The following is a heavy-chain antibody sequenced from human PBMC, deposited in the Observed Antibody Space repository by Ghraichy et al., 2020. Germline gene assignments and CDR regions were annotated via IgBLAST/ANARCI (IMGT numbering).Heavy chain of an antibody. J-gene: IGHJ3*01. CDR1: GFTFSSYA. Sequence: GGSLRLSCAASGFTFSSYAMSWVRQAPGKGLEWVSAISGGGSSTYYADSVRGRFTISRDNSDKKVYLQVDSLRAEDTAVYYCAKDRRETSGLSAFDVWGQGTMVTVSS. V-gene: IGHV3-23*01. CDR2: ISGGGSST. D-gene: IGHD3-22*01. CDR3: AKDRRETSGLSAFDV.